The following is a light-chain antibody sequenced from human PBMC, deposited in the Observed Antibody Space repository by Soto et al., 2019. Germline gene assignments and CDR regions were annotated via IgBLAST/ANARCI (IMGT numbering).Light chain of an antibody. J-gene: IGKJ4*01. V-gene: IGKV1-39*01. Sequence: DIQMTQSPSSLSASVGDRVTITCRASQSISSYLNWYQQKPGKAPKLLIYAASSLQSGVPSRFSGSGSGTDFTLTISSLQPEDFATYYCQQVNSFPLTFGGGTKVDTK. CDR1: QSISSY. CDR3: QQVNSFPLT. CDR2: AAS.